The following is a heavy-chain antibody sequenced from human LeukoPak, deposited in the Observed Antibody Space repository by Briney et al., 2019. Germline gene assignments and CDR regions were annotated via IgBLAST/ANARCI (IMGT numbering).Heavy chain of an antibody. Sequence: SETLSLTCTVSGASISLYYWTWIRQPAEKGLEWIGRIYTSGHTNYNPSLQSRVTVSVDTSKSQFSLRLSSVTAADTAVYYCARDTGTAHFDSWGQGTLVTVSS. CDR2: IYTSGHT. CDR3: ARDTGTAHFDS. J-gene: IGHJ4*02. V-gene: IGHV4-4*07. D-gene: IGHD1-1*01. CDR1: GASISLYY.